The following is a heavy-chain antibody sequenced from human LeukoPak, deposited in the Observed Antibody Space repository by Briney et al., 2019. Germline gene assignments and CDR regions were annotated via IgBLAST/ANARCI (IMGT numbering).Heavy chain of an antibody. D-gene: IGHD3-9*01. CDR3: ASGNTYYSTFTGQDALDL. J-gene: IGHJ3*01. Sequence: ASVKVSCKTSGYAFTNYGITWVRQAPGQGLELIGWISPYNDKRKYVQKLQDRVSMTTHTSSTTAYMELRSLRSDDTAVYYCASGNTYYSTFTGQDALDLWGQGTLVTVSS. CDR1: GYAFTNYG. CDR2: ISPYNDKR. V-gene: IGHV1-18*01.